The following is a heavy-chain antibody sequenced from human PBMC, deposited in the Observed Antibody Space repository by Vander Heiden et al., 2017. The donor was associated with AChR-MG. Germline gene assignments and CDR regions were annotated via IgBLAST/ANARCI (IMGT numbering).Heavy chain of an antibody. Sequence: EVQLVESGGDLVQPGGSLRLSCAVSGFTFSSYSMNWVRQAPGKGLEWVAYISSGSSTKSYADSMKGRFTISRDNAKNSLYLQMSSLRDEDTAVYYCARGPIGDKVPQFDYWGQGTLVTVSS. J-gene: IGHJ4*02. CDR3: ARGPIGDKVPQFDY. D-gene: IGHD2-21*01. V-gene: IGHV3-48*02. CDR2: ISSGSSTK. CDR1: GFTFSSYS.